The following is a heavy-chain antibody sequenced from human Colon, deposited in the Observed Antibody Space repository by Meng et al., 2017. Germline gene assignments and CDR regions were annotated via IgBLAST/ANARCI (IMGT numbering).Heavy chain of an antibody. Sequence: GGSLRLSCAASGFTFSSYWMHWIRRAPGKGLEWVASIKHDGSEKYYPDSVKGRFTSSRDNAENSLYLQMNSLRAEDTAVYYCVRDRGYYNFDYWGQGTLVTVSS. CDR2: IKHDGSEK. D-gene: IGHD1-26*01. V-gene: IGHV3-7*01. J-gene: IGHJ4*02. CDR1: GFTFSSYW. CDR3: VRDRGYYNFDY.